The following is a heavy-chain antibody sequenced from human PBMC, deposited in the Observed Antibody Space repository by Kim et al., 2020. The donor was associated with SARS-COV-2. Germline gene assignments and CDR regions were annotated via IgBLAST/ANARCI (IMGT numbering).Heavy chain of an antibody. J-gene: IGHJ4*02. CDR2: IGSTGGNT. V-gene: IGHV3-23*01. CDR1: GFTFSNYG. Sequence: GGSLRLSCAASGFTFSNYGMGWVRQAPGKGLEWVSTIGSTGGNTYYADSVKGRFTVSRDNSENTLYLQMNSLRADDTAIYYCAKFLSRAAKAFDYWGQGVLVTVSS. D-gene: IGHD3-10*01. CDR3: AKFLSRAAKAFDY.